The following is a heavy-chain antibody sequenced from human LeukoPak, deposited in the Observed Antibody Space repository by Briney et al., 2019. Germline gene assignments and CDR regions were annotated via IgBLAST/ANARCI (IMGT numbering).Heavy chain of an antibody. V-gene: IGHV4-39*01. D-gene: IGHD3/OR15-3a*01. CDR1: GGSISSSRYY. CDR2: IYYIGGP. CDR3: ARQTGSGLFILP. Sequence: SETLSLTCTVSGGSISSSRYYWGWIRQPPGKGLEWIGSIYYIGGPYYNPSLKTRVTISVDTSKNQFSLKLTSVTAADTAVYYCARQTGSGLFILPGGQGTLVTVSS. J-gene: IGHJ4*02.